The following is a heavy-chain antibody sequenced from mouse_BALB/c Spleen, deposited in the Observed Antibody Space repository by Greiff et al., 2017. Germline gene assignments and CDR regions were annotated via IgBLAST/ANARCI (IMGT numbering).Heavy chain of an antibody. V-gene: IGHV5-6-4*01. CDR3: TRDKDDGYYFDY. CDR2: ISSGGSYT. Sequence: EVMLVESGGGLVKPGGSLKLSCAASGFTFSSYTMSWVRQTPEKRLEWVATISSGGSYTYYPDSVKGRFTISRDNAKNTLYLQMSSLKSEDTAMYYCTRDKDDGYYFDYWGQGTTLTGSS. CDR1: GFTFSSYT. D-gene: IGHD2-3*01. J-gene: IGHJ2*01.